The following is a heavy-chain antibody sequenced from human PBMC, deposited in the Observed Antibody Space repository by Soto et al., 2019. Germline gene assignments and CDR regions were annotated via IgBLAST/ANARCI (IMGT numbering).Heavy chain of an antibody. Sequence: QMQLVESGGGAVQPGRSLRLSCAASGFSFSNHGMHWVRQAPGKGLDWVADISHGGSDTWYADSVKGRFTISRDNSKNTVYLQMDGLRREDTARYCGVSGEGRYGHDTGVDYWGQGTLVTVSS. D-gene: IGHD5-12*01. CDR2: ISHGGSDT. J-gene: IGHJ4*02. CDR1: GFSFSNHG. V-gene: IGHV3-30*03. CDR3: VSGEGRYGHDTGVDY.